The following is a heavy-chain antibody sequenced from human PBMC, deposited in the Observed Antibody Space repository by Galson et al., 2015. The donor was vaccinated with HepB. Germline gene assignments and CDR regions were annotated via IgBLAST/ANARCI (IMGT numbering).Heavy chain of an antibody. Sequence: QSGAEVKKPGESLKISCKGSGYSFTSSWIGWVRKMPGKGLEWMGIIYPGDSETRYSPSFQGQVTFSADKAIRPAYLKWSSLKASDTAFYYCARGVCGVVVVSAISSGDVFDIWGQGTMATV. D-gene: IGHD2-15*01. J-gene: IGHJ3*02. CDR1: GYSFTSSW. V-gene: IGHV5-51*01. CDR3: ARGVCGVVVVSAISSGDVFDI. CDR2: IYPGDSET.